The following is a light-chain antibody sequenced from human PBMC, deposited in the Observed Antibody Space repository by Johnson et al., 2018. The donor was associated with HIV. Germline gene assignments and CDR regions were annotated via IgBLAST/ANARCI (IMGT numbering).Light chain of an antibody. J-gene: IGLJ1*01. CDR2: ENN. CDR3: GTWDASLNPGGV. CDR1: SSNIGNNY. V-gene: IGLV1-51*02. Sequence: QSVLTQPPSVSAAPGQKVTISCSGSSSNIGNNYVSWYQQPPGTAPKLLIYENNKRPSGIPARFSGSKSGTSATKAITGLQTGDAAAYYCGTWDASLNPGGVFGTGTKVTVL.